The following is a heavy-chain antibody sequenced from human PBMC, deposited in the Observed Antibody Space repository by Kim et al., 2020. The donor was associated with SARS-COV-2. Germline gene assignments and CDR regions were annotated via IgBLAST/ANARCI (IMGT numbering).Heavy chain of an antibody. V-gene: IGHV1-69*13. D-gene: IGHD6-6*01. CDR2: IIPIFGTA. Sequence: SVKVSCKASGGTFSSYAISWVRQAPGQGLEWMGGIIPIFGTANYAQKFQGRVTITADESTSTAYMELSSLRSEDTAVYYCARDLSLSIAAQLGFDPWGQGTLVTVSS. CDR1: GGTFSSYA. J-gene: IGHJ5*02. CDR3: ARDLSLSIAAQLGFDP.